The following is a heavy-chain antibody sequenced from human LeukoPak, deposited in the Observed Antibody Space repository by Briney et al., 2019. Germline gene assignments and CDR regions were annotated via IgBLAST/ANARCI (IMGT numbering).Heavy chain of an antibody. Sequence: PSETLSLTCAVYNGSFSGYYWSWIRQTPGKGLEWIGEINHSGSTNHNPSLKSRVTISVATSKKQFSLKVRSVTAADTAVYYCARKEGGQLVNTRRWFDPWGQGTLVTVSS. V-gene: IGHV4-34*01. D-gene: IGHD6-13*01. CDR2: INHSGST. CDR1: NGSFSGYY. CDR3: ARKEGGQLVNTRRWFDP. J-gene: IGHJ5*02.